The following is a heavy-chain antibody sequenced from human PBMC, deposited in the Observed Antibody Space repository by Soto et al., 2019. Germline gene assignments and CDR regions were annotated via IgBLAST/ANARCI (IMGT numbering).Heavy chain of an antibody. Sequence: SETLSLTCTVSGGSISSYYWSWIRQPPGKGLEWMGYIYYSGSTNYNPSLKSRVTISVDTSKNQFSLKLSSVTAADTAVYYCARSWGYDYVWGSYTKHPLGPWGQGTLVTVSS. CDR2: IYYSGST. D-gene: IGHD3-16*01. CDR1: GGSISSYY. CDR3: ARSWGYDYVWGSYTKHPLGP. J-gene: IGHJ5*02. V-gene: IGHV4-59*01.